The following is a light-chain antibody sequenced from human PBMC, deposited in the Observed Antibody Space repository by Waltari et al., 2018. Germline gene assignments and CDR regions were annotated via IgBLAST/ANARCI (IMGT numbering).Light chain of an antibody. CDR1: ELPRKY. CDR3: YSSDSTGLRV. J-gene: IGLJ1*01. CDR2: EDT. V-gene: IGLV3-10*01. Sequence: SYELTQTPSVSGSPGQTARITCSGHELPRKYAYWFQQKSGQAPRLVIYEDTKRPSGIPDRFSGSSSGTVATLTIAGAQVDDEADYYCYSSDSTGLRVFGGGT.